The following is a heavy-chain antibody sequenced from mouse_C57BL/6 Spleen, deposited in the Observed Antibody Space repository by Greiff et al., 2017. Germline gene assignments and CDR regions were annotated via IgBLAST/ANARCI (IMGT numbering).Heavy chain of an antibody. Sequence: VQLQQSGAELVKPGASVKISCKASGYAFSSYWMNWVKQRPGKGLEWIGQIYPGDGDTNYNGKFKGKATLTADKSSSTVYMQLSSLTSEDSAVYFCAKGDSGTAWFAYWGQGTLVTVSA. CDR2: IYPGDGDT. J-gene: IGHJ3*01. CDR1: GYAFSSYW. D-gene: IGHD4-1*01. V-gene: IGHV1-80*01. CDR3: AKGDSGTAWFAY.